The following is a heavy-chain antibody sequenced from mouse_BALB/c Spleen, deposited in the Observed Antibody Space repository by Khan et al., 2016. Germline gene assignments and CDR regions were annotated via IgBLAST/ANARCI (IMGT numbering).Heavy chain of an antibody. CDR3: AYYGSRYYLDY. J-gene: IGHJ2*01. CDR2: ILPGSGST. CDR1: GYTFSSYW. V-gene: IGHV1-9*01. D-gene: IGHD1-1*01. Sequence: QVQLQQSGAELMKPGASVKISCKATGYTFSSYWIEWVKQRPGHGLEWIGEILPGSGSTNYNEKFKGKATFTADTSSNTAYMQLSSLTSEDSAVYYGAYYGSRYYLDYGGQGTTLTVSS.